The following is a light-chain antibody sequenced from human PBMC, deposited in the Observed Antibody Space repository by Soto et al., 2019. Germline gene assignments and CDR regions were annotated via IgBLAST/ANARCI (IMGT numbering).Light chain of an antibody. V-gene: IGKV1-33*01. J-gene: IGKJ4*01. Sequence: DIQMTQSPSSLSASVGDRATITCQASQDISNYLNWYQQKPGKAPKLLIYDASNLETGVPSRFSGSGSGTDFTFTISSLQPEDIATYYCQQYDNLPVTFGGGTKVDIK. CDR1: QDISNY. CDR3: QQYDNLPVT. CDR2: DAS.